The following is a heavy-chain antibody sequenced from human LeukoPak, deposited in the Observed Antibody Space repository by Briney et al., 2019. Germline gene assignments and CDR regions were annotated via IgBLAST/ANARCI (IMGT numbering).Heavy chain of an antibody. D-gene: IGHD3-9*01. V-gene: IGHV4-59*01. J-gene: IGHJ4*02. CDR1: GGPMSSYH. Sequence: SETLSLTCTVSGGPMSSYHWNWIRQPPGKRLEWIGDIYYSGSTNYNPSLKSRVTISVDTSKNQFSLKLSSVTAADTAVYYCARAADYDILTGYPYYFDYWGQGTRVTVSS. CDR3: ARAADYDILTGYPYYFDY. CDR2: IYYSGST.